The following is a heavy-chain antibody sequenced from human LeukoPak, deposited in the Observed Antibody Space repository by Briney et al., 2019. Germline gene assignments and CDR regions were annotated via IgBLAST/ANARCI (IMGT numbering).Heavy chain of an antibody. CDR2: ISGSGGST. D-gene: IGHD2-2*01. CDR3: AKDQDIVVVPAAPFDY. CDR1: GFTFSSYA. J-gene: IGHJ4*02. Sequence: GGSLRLSCAASGFTFSSYAVSWVRQAPGKGLEWVSAISGSGGSTYYADSVKGRFTISRDNSKNTLYLQMNSLRAGDTAVYYCAKDQDIVVVPAAPFDYWGQGTLVTVSS. V-gene: IGHV3-23*01.